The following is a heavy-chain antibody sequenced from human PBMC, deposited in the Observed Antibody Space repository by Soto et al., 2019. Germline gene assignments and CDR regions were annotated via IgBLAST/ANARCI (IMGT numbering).Heavy chain of an antibody. D-gene: IGHD5-18*01. V-gene: IGHV4-59*01. CDR1: GGSISSYY. CDR3: ARGYSYGFDALDI. Sequence: KPTETLSLTCTVSGGSISSYYWSWIRQPPGKGLEWIGYIYYSGSTNYNPSLKSRVTISVDTSKTQFSLKLRAVTAADTAVYYCARGYSYGFDALDIWPQGTMVTVSS. CDR2: IYYSGST. J-gene: IGHJ3*02.